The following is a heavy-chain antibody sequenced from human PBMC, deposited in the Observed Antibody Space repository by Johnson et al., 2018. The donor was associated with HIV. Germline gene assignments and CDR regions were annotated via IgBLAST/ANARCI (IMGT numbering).Heavy chain of an antibody. Sequence: VQLVESGGGLVQPGGSLRLSCAASGFTVSRNYMNWVRQAPGKGLEWVSVIYSGGDTYYAESVKGRFTISRDNFKNTLYLQMNSLRAEDTAVYYCAKAYSAVVGDAFDIWGQGTMVTVSS. J-gene: IGHJ3*02. CDR1: GFTVSRNY. CDR2: IYSGGDT. D-gene: IGHD3-22*01. V-gene: IGHV3-66*01. CDR3: AKAYSAVVGDAFDI.